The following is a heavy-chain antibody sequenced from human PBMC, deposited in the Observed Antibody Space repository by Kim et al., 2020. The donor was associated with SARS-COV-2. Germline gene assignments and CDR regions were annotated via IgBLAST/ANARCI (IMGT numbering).Heavy chain of an antibody. CDR3: ARGPPPNY. J-gene: IGHJ4*02. CDR2: SGST. Sequence: SGSTNYNPSLKSRVTISVDTSKNQFSLKLSSVTAADTAVYYCARGPPPNYWGQGTLVTVSS. V-gene: IGHV4-34*01.